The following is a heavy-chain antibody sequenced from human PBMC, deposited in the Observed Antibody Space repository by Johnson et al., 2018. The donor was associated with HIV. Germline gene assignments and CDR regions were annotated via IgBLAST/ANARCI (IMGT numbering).Heavy chain of an antibody. Sequence: QVQLVESGGGVVQPGRSLSLSCAASGFTFSTYGMHWVRQAPGKGLEWVAAMWYDGSNKYYADSVKGRFTISRDNSKNTLYLQMNSLRAEDTAVYYCARDPYGSGPYVAFDIWGQWTMVTVSS. D-gene: IGHD3-10*01. J-gene: IGHJ3*02. V-gene: IGHV3-33*01. CDR3: ARDPYGSGPYVAFDI. CDR1: GFTFSTYG. CDR2: MWYDGSNK.